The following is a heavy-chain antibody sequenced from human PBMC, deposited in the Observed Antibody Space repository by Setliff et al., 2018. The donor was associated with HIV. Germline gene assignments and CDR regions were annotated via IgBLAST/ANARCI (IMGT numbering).Heavy chain of an antibody. Sequence: ASVKVSCKASGYTFTSYVMHWVRQAHGQRLEWMGWINAGNGNTKYSQRFQGRVTIIRDTSASTAYMELSSLTSEDTAVYYCARGAGYDYVWGSHPYFYNAMDVWGQGTTVTVSS. J-gene: IGHJ6*02. CDR1: GYTFTSYV. CDR3: ARGAGYDYVWGSHPYFYNAMDV. V-gene: IGHV1-3*01. D-gene: IGHD3-16*02. CDR2: INAGNGNT.